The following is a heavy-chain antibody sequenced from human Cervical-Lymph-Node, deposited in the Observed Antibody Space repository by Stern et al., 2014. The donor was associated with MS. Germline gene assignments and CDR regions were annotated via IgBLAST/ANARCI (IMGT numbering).Heavy chain of an antibody. CDR1: GFTFSRSG. CDR3: AREGGNTAEYFQH. CDR2: IWYDGSNR. V-gene: IGHV3-33*01. J-gene: IGHJ1*01. D-gene: IGHD4-23*01. Sequence: DQLVESGGGVVQPGRSLRLSCAASGFTFSRSGMHWVRQAPGKGLEWLASIWYDGSNRYYADSVKGRFTISRDNSKNTLYLQMNSLRAEDTAVYYCAREGGNTAEYFQHWGQGTLVTVSS.